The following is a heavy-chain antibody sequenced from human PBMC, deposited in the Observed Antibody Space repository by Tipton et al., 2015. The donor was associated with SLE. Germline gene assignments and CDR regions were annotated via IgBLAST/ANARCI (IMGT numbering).Heavy chain of an antibody. J-gene: IGHJ3*02. CDR1: GGSFSGYY. CDR2: INHSGST. Sequence: TLSLTCAVYGGSFSGYYWSWIRQPPGKGLEWIGEINHSGSTNYNPSLKSRVTISVDTSKNQFSLKLSSVTAADTAVYYCARGGRAPLRSSWSNAFDIWGQATMVIVS. CDR3: ARGGRAPLRSSWSNAFDI. D-gene: IGHD6-13*01. V-gene: IGHV4-34*01.